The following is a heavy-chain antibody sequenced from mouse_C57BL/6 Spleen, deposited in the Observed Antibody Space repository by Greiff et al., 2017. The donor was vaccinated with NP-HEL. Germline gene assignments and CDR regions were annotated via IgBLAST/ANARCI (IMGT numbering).Heavy chain of an antibody. Sequence: QVQLKESGAELVKPGASVKLSCKASGYTFTEYTIHWVKQRSGQGLEWIGWFYPGSGSIKYNEKFKDKATLTADKSSSTVYMELSRLTSEDSAVYFCARHEGYGNYGGYYFDYWGQGTTLTVSS. CDR3: ARHEGYGNYGGYYFDY. CDR1: GYTFTEYT. J-gene: IGHJ2*01. V-gene: IGHV1-62-2*01. CDR2: FYPGSGSI. D-gene: IGHD2-10*02.